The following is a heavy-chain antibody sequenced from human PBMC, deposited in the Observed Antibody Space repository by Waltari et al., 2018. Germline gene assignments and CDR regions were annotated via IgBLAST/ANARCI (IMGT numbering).Heavy chain of an antibody. V-gene: IGHV5-51*01. Sequence: EVQLVQSGAEVKKPGESLKISCTGSGSSFTSYWIGWVRQMPGKGLEWMGIIYPGDAETTYSPSVQGQVTISADKSINTAYLEWSSLKVSDTAIYFCARPGSNGLDSWGQGTLVTVSS. CDR1: GSSFTSYW. D-gene: IGHD2-8*01. CDR3: ARPGSNGLDS. CDR2: IYPGDAET. J-gene: IGHJ4*02.